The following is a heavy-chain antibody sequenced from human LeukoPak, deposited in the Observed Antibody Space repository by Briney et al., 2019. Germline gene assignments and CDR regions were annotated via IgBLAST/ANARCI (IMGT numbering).Heavy chain of an antibody. V-gene: IGHV3-30-3*01. CDR2: ISYDGSNK. Sequence: GGSLRLSCAASGFTFSSYAMHWVRQAPGKGLGWVAVISYDGSNKYYADSVKGRFTISRDNSKNTLYLQMNSLRAEDTAVYYCARGSSYYYGMDVWGQGTTVTVSS. D-gene: IGHD6-19*01. CDR3: ARGSSYYYGMDV. CDR1: GFTFSSYA. J-gene: IGHJ6*02.